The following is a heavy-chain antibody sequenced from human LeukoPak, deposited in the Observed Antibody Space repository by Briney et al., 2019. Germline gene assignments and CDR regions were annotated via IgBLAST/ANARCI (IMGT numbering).Heavy chain of an antibody. CDR2: ISSSSSYI. D-gene: IGHD6-13*01. V-gene: IGHV3-21*01. Sequence: GGSLRLSCAASGFTFSSYSMNWVRQAPGKGLEWVSSISSSSSYIYYADSVKGRFTISRDNAKNSLYLQMNSLRAEDTAVYYYATGRGYSSNWNGVFDYWGQGTLVTVSS. CDR3: ATGRGYSSNWNGVFDY. CDR1: GFTFSSYS. J-gene: IGHJ4*02.